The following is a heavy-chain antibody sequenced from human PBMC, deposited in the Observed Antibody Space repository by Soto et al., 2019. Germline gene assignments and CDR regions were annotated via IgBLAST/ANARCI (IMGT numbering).Heavy chain of an antibody. CDR2: IYDSGNT. CDR1: GGSISSCYYY. J-gene: IGHJ6*02. V-gene: IGHV4-30-4*01. Sequence: PSETLSLTCSVSGGSISSCYYYWSWKRQRPGKGWEGIGYIYDSGNTYYNPALKSRIIISINTSKNLFSLKVGSVTAADSAVYYCASSSLYGMDVWGQGTLVTVSS. CDR3: ASSSLYGMDV.